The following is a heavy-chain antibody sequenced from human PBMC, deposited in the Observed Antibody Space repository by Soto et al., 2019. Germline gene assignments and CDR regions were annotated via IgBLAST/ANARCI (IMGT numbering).Heavy chain of an antibody. V-gene: IGHV3-33*01. CDR1: GFTFSSYG. CDR2: IWYDGSNK. J-gene: IGHJ4*02. CDR3: ASQLGYSYGFDY. D-gene: IGHD5-18*01. Sequence: GALRLSCAASGFTFSSYGMHWVRQAPGKGLEWVAVIWYDGSNKYYADSVKGRFTISRDNPKNTLYLQMNSLRAEDTAVYYCASQLGYSYGFDYWGQGTLVTVSS.